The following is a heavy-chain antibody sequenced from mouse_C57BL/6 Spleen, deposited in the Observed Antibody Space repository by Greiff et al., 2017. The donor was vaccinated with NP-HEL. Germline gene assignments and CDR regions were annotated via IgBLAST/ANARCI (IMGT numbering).Heavy chain of an antibody. CDR2: INPYNGGT. Sequence: EVQLQQSGPVLVKPGASVKMSCKASGYTFTDYYMNWVKQSHGKSLEWIGVINPYNGGTSYNQKFKGKATLTVDKSSSTAYMELNSLTSEDSAVYYCARGGDYAIDYWGQGTSVTVSS. J-gene: IGHJ4*01. CDR1: GYTFTDYY. V-gene: IGHV1-19*01. CDR3: ARGGDYAIDY.